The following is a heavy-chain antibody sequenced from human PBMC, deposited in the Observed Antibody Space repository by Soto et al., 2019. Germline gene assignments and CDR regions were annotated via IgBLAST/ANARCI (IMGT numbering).Heavy chain of an antibody. CDR1: GGSISSSSYY. Sequence: QLQLQESGPGLVKPSETLSLTCTVSGGSISSSSYYWGWIRQPPGKGLEWIGSIYYSGSTYYNPSLKSRVTISVDTSKNQFSLKLSSVTAADTAVYYCAGPMITFGGVIVYDAFDIWGQGTMVTVSS. CDR2: IYYSGST. D-gene: IGHD3-16*02. J-gene: IGHJ3*02. V-gene: IGHV4-39*01. CDR3: AGPMITFGGVIVYDAFDI.